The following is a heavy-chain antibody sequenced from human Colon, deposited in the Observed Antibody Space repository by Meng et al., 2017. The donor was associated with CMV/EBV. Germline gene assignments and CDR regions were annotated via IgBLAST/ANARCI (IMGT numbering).Heavy chain of an antibody. CDR1: GYTLTELS. Sequence: ASVQVSCKVSGYTLTELSIHWVRQAPGKGLEWMGGFNPENGERVYAQKFQGRVTMTDDTSTDTAYMELSSLRFEDTAVYYWASERLGAAAIPLDYWGQGTPVTVSS. V-gene: IGHV1-24*01. CDR2: FNPENGER. D-gene: IGHD6-13*01. CDR3: ASERLGAAAIPLDY. J-gene: IGHJ4*02.